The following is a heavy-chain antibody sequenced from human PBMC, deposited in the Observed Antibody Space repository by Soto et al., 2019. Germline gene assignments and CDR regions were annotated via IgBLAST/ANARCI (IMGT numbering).Heavy chain of an antibody. CDR3: ARGEGSYYYGSGSYPNTSRNYYYGMDV. CDR1: GGSIISYY. D-gene: IGHD3-10*01. Sequence: SETLSVTCTVSGGSIISYYWSWIRQPPWKGLEWIGYIYYSGSTNYNPSLQSRVTISVDTSKNQFSLKLSSVTAADTAVYYCARGEGSYYYGSGSYPNTSRNYYYGMDVWGQGTTVTVSS. V-gene: IGHV4-59*01. CDR2: IYYSGST. J-gene: IGHJ6*02.